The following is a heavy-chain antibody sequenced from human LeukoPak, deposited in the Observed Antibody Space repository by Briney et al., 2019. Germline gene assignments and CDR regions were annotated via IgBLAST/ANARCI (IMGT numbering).Heavy chain of an antibody. CDR1: GLRLSSSW. CDR2: ISPDGSEV. Sequence: YPGGSLRLSCAGSGLRLSSSWMHWIRQAPGKGLEWVGNISPDGSEVYYVDSVRGRFTISRDSAENSLYLQIDSVRVEDSALYYCGRDFTWGATHYWGQGTLVSVSS. CDR3: GRDFTWGATHY. V-gene: IGHV3-7*03. D-gene: IGHD1-26*01. J-gene: IGHJ4*02.